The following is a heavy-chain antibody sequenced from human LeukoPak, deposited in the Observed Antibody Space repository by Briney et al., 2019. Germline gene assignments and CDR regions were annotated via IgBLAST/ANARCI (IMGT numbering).Heavy chain of an antibody. CDR3: SRLTHSYYSDTSGYYPYYYMDV. Sequence: SETLSLTCTVSAGSISSSDYYWGWIRQSPGKGLEWIGRFSYSGNTYYNPSLKSRVTISVDTSKNHFSLRLSSVTAADTAVYYCSRLTHSYYSDTSGYYPYYYMDVWGEGTTVAVSS. V-gene: IGHV4-39*02. CDR1: AGSISSSDYY. J-gene: IGHJ6*03. CDR2: FSYSGNT. D-gene: IGHD3-22*01.